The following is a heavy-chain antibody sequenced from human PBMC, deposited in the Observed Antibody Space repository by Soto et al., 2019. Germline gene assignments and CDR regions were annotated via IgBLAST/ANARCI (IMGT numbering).Heavy chain of an antibody. CDR3: ASEYYDYVWGSYRNWFDP. CDR2: IYHSGST. CDR1: GGSVSSSNW. V-gene: IGHV4-4*02. Sequence: QVQLQESGPGLVKPSGTLSLTCAVSGGSVSSSNWWSWVRQPPGKGLEWIGEIYHSGSTNYNPSLKSRVTISVDKSKNQFSLKLSSVTAADTAVYYCASEYYDYVWGSYRNWFDPWGQGTLVTVS. J-gene: IGHJ5*02. D-gene: IGHD3-16*01.